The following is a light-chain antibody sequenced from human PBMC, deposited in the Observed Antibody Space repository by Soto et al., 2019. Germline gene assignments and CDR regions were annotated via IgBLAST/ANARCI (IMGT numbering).Light chain of an antibody. J-gene: IGLJ3*02. Sequence: QSVLTQPPSVSGAPGQRVTFSCTGSSSNIGAGYDVQWYQQLPGTAPKLLIYGNSNRPSGVPDRFSGSNSGTSASLAIAGLQAEDEADYYCQSYDSSLSGSVFGGGTKVTVL. CDR3: QSYDSSLSGSV. CDR2: GNS. CDR1: SSNIGAGYD. V-gene: IGLV1-40*01.